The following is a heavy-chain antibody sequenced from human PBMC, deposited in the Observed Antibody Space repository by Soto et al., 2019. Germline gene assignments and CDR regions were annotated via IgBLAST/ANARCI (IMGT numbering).Heavy chain of an antibody. CDR1: GYTFTSYG. CDR2: ISAYNGNT. CDR3: ARMGAAAAIWRPYYYGMDV. J-gene: IGHJ6*02. V-gene: IGHV1-18*01. Sequence: VASVKVSCKASGYTFTSYGICWVRQAPGQGLEWMGWISAYNGNTNYAQKLQGRVTMTTDTSTSTAYMELRSLRSDDTAVYYCARMGAAAAIWRPYYYGMDVWGQGTTVTVSS. D-gene: IGHD2-2*01.